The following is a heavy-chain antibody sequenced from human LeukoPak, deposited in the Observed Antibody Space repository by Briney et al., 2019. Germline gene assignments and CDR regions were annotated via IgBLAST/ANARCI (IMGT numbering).Heavy chain of an antibody. V-gene: IGHV4-34*01. CDR2: MNPSGST. CDR3: ARGRQDVTMIVVVMTAVSYYLDV. J-gene: IGHJ6*03. D-gene: IGHD3-22*01. Sequence: SETLSLTCAVYGGSFSGYYWTWIRQTPEKRREWVGEMNPSGSTNYNPSLKSRVTILVDTSKNEFSLELSSVTAADTAVYYCARGRQDVTMIVVVMTAVSYYLDVWGKGTTVTVS. CDR1: GGSFSGYY.